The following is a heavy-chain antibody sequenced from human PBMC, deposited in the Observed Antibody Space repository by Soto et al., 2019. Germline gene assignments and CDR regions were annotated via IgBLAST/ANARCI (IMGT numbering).Heavy chain of an antibody. CDR2: INPISGAT. J-gene: IGHJ4*02. CDR1: GYNFFAYY. Sequence: ASVKVSCKASGYNFFAYYMHWVRQAPGQGLEWMGFINPISGATNFAYRSQGRVTMTSDTSISTFYMEIKRLNSYDTAVYFCAKDRQYGAYGYNFDXWGQGTVVTVSX. V-gene: IGHV1-2*07. CDR3: AKDRQYGAYGYNFDX. D-gene: IGHD5-18*01.